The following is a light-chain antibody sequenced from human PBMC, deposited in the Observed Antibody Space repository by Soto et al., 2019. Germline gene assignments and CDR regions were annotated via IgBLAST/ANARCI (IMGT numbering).Light chain of an antibody. J-gene: IGKJ3*01. CDR3: QQYGSSLLFT. Sequence: EIVWTQSPGTLSLSPGERATLSCRASQRVSRSYVAWYQQKPGQAPRLLIYGASSRATGIPDRFSGSGSGTDFTLTISRLEPEEFAVYYCQQYGSSLLFTFGPGTKVDIK. CDR1: QRVSRSY. CDR2: GAS. V-gene: IGKV3-20*01.